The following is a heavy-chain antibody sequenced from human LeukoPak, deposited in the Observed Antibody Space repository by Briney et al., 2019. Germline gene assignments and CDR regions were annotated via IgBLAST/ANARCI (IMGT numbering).Heavy chain of an antibody. Sequence: PSETLSLTCAVYGGSFSGYYWSWIRQPPGKGLEWIGEINHSGSTNYNPSLKSRVTISVDTSKNQFSLKLSSVTAADTAVYYCARGVRRAAATVIGRKSGGYYFDYWGQGTLVTVSS. CDR3: ARGVRRAAATVIGRKSGGYYFDY. CDR2: INHSGST. V-gene: IGHV4-34*01. CDR1: GGSFSGYY. D-gene: IGHD2-15*01. J-gene: IGHJ4*02.